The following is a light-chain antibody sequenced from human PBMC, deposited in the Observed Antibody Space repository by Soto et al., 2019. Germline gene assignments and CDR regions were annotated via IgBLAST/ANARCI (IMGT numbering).Light chain of an antibody. Sequence: DIQMTQSPSSLSASVGDRVTITCQASQDISNYLNWYQQKPGKAPKLLIYDAFTLETGVPSRFRGSGSGTDFTFTISSLQPEDIATYYCQQYDNLPPYTFGQGTKLEIK. CDR3: QQYDNLPPYT. CDR1: QDISNY. CDR2: DAF. V-gene: IGKV1-33*01. J-gene: IGKJ2*01.